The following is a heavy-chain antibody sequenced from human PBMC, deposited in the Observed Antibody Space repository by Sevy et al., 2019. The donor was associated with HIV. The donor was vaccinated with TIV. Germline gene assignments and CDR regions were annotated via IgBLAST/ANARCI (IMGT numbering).Heavy chain of an antibody. Sequence: GGCLRLSCAASGFTVSSNYMSWVRQAPGKGLERVSVIYSGGSTYYADSVKGRFTIARDTSKNTLYLQINSLRAEDTAVYYCAWGWGDRSGYYPLDYWGQGTLVTVSS. CDR3: AWGWGDRSGYYPLDY. V-gene: IGHV3-66*01. J-gene: IGHJ4*02. D-gene: IGHD3-22*01. CDR1: GFTVSSNY. CDR2: IYSGGST.